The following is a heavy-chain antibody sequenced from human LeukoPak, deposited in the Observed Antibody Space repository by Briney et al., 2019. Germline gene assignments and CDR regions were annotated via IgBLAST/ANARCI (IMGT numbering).Heavy chain of an antibody. V-gene: IGHV4-38-2*02. D-gene: IGHD1-26*01. Sequence: PSETLSLTCTVSGYSISSGYYWGWIRQPPGKGLEWIGSIYHSGSTNYNPSLKSRVTISVDTSKNQFSLKLSSVTAADTAVYYCARESGYSGSYYFDYWGQGTLVTVSS. CDR1: GYSISSGYY. J-gene: IGHJ4*02. CDR2: IYHSGST. CDR3: ARESGYSGSYYFDY.